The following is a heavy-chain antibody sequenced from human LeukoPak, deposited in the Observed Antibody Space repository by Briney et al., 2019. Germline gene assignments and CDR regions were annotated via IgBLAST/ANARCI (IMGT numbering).Heavy chain of an antibody. J-gene: IGHJ6*02. CDR2: INPNSGAT. CDR1: GYIFTAYY. D-gene: IGHD6-13*01. CDR3: ARGMPPTSSSWYYYGMDV. V-gene: IGHV1-2*04. Sequence: ASVKVSCKASGYIFTAYYIHWVRQAPGQGLEWMGWINPNSGATNYVQKFHDWVTMTRDTSISTAYMELSRLRSDDTAVYYCARGMPPTSSSWYYYGMDVWGQGTTVTVSS.